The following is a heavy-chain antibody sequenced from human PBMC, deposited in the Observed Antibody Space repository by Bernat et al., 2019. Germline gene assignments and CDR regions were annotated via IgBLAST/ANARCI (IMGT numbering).Heavy chain of an antibody. J-gene: IGHJ5*02. V-gene: IGHV3-21*01. Sequence: EVQLVESGGGLVQPGGSLRLSCAASGFTFRDYWVDWVRQAPGKGLEWVSSISSSSSYIYYADSVKGRFTISRDNAKNSLYLQMNSLRAEDTAVYYCARESSPTIWGSYRYNRNWFDPWGQGTLVTVSS. CDR2: ISSSSSYI. CDR3: ARESSPTIWGSYRYNRNWFDP. CDR1: GFTFRDYW. D-gene: IGHD3-16*02.